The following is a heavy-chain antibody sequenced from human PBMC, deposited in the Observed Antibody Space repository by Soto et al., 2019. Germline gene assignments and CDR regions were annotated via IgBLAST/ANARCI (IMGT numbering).Heavy chain of an antibody. V-gene: IGHV3-33*01. J-gene: IGHJ3*02. Sequence: QVEMVASGGGVVQPGRPLRLSCAVSGLTFSDYGMHWVRQAPARGPEWVALVRDDGSRTYYAASVRGRFTISRDNSKNIFYLQTSGLRADDTAMYYCATSTATDAFDIWGQGTMVTVSS. CDR3: ATSTATDAFDI. CDR1: GLTFSDYG. CDR2: VRDDGSRT.